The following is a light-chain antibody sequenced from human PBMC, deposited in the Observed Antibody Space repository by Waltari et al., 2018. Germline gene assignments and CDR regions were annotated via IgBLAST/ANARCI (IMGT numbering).Light chain of an antibody. Sequence: SYELTQPPSVSVSPGQTARITSSGDALPKQYAYWYQQKPGQAPVLVIYKDSERPSGIPERFSGSSSGTTVTFTISGVQAEAEADYYCQSADSSGTSLVVFGGGTKLTVL. CDR2: KDS. J-gene: IGLJ2*01. CDR1: ALPKQY. CDR3: QSADSSGTSLVV. V-gene: IGLV3-25*03.